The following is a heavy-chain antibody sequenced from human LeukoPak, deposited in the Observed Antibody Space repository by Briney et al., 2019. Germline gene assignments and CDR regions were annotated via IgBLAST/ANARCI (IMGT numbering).Heavy chain of an antibody. D-gene: IGHD2-2*01. CDR1: GGSISSYY. Sequence: SETLSLTCTVSGGSISSYYWSWIRQPAGKGLEWIGRIYTSGSTNYNPSLKSRVTMSVDTPKNQFSLRLSSVTAADTAVYYCARGGISRSLPAAMYPRYYYYMDVWGKGTTVTVSS. CDR3: ARGGISRSLPAAMYPRYYYYMDV. J-gene: IGHJ6*03. V-gene: IGHV4-4*07. CDR2: IYTSGST.